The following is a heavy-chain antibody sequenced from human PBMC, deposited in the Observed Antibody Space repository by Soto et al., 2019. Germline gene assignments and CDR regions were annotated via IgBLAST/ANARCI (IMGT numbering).Heavy chain of an antibody. CDR1: GGSFSGYY. CDR2: INHSGST. V-gene: IGHV4-34*01. D-gene: IGHD5-12*01. CDR3: ATEREGRDGYNYVDY. Sequence: SETLSLTCAVYGGSFSGYYWSWIRQPPGKGLEWIGEINHSGSTNYNPSLKSRVTISVDTSKNQFSLKLSSVTAADTAVYYCATEREGRDGYNYVDYWGQGTLVTVSS. J-gene: IGHJ4*02.